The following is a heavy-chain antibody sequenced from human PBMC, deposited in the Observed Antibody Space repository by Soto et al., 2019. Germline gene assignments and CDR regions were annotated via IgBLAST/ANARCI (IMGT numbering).Heavy chain of an antibody. V-gene: IGHV3-23*01. CDR2: ISGSGIST. CDR3: AEPTRELLNAFDI. J-gene: IGHJ3*02. D-gene: IGHD1-26*01. CDR1: GFTFSSYA. Sequence: EVQLLESGGGLIQPGGSLRLSCEASGFTFSSYAMSWVRQAQGKGLEWVSGISGSGISTYHADPVKGRFTISRDNSKNTLYLQMNSLRAEDTAVYYCAEPTRELLNAFDIWSQGTMVTVSS.